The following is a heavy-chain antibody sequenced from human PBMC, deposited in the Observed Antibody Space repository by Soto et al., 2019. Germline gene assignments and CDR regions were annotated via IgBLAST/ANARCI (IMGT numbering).Heavy chain of an antibody. CDR3: AKGSGGSRPYYFDY. Sequence: GGSLRLSCAGSGLTFSSYGMRWVRQVPGKGLDWVSAISGSGGGTYYADSVKGRFTISRDNSKNTLYLQMYSLRAEDTAAYYCAKGSGGSRPYYFDYWGQGTQVTVSS. D-gene: IGHD2-15*01. J-gene: IGHJ4*02. CDR2: ISGSGGGT. CDR1: GLTFSSYG. V-gene: IGHV3-23*01.